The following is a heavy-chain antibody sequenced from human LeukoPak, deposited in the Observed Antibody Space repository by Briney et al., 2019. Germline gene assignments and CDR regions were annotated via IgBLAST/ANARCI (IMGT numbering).Heavy chain of an antibody. V-gene: IGHV3-30*02. CDR1: GFTFSSYG. CDR3: SGDFYGSGTFDY. D-gene: IGHD3-10*01. CDR2: IWKDGSNK. Sequence: PGGSLRLSCAASGFTFSSYGMHWVRQAPGKGLEWVAFIWKDGSNKYYADSVKGRFTISRDNSMNPLYLQMNSLRAEDTAMYYCSGDFYGSGTFDYWGQGTLVTVSS. J-gene: IGHJ4*02.